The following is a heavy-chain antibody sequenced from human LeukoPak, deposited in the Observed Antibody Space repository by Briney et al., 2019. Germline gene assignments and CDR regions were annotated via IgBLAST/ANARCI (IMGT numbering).Heavy chain of an antibody. J-gene: IGHJ5*02. CDR2: IKSDGSST. CDR3: ARGISGATTFDP. CDR1: GFTFSNYW. Sequence: GGSLRLSCAASGFTFSNYWMHWVRQGPGKGLVWVSRIKSDGSSTLYADSVKGRFTISRDNAKNTLYLQMNSLRAEDTAVYYCARGISGATTFDPWGQGTLVTVSS. V-gene: IGHV3-74*01. D-gene: IGHD1-26*01.